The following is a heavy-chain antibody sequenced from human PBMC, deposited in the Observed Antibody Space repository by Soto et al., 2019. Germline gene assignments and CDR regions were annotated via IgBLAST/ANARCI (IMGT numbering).Heavy chain of an antibody. D-gene: IGHD3-3*01. CDR1: GFTFTSSA. CDR3: AADHGDFWSGYSDY. CDR2: IVVGSGNT. J-gene: IGHJ4*02. V-gene: IGHV1-58*01. Sequence: QMQLVQSGPEVTKPGTSVKVSCKASGFTFTSSAVQWVRQARGQRLEWIGWIVVGSGNTNYAQKFQERVTITMDMSTSTAYMELSSLRSEDTAVYYCAADHGDFWSGYSDYWGQGNLVTVSS.